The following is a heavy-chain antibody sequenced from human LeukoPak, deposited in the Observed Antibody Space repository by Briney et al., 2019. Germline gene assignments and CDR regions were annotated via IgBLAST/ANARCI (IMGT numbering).Heavy chain of an antibody. CDR3: ARDDRKSYYYMDV. CDR2: IYHSGSA. V-gene: IGHV4-4*02. J-gene: IGHJ6*03. Sequence: SSETLSLTCAVSGGSISSNNWWNWVRQPPGKGLEWIGEIYHSGSANYDPSLKSRVTISVDKSKNQLSLMLTSVTAADTAVYYCARDDRKSYYYMDVWGKGTTVTISS. CDR1: GGSISSNNW.